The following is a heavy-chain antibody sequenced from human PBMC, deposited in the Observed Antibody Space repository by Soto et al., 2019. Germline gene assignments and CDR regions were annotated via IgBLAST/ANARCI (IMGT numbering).Heavy chain of an antibody. V-gene: IGHV4-34*01. J-gene: IGHJ4*02. CDR3: ARAAVAAGGPFDK. CDR2: VNHGGST. D-gene: IGHD2-15*01. Sequence: SETLSLTCAVSGGSFSGFFWGWIRQPPGKGLEWIGEVNHGGSTNYNPSLKSRVTISSDTSKNHFSLTLRSVTAADTAVYYCARAAVAAGGPFDKWGQGALVTVSS. CDR1: GGSFSGFF.